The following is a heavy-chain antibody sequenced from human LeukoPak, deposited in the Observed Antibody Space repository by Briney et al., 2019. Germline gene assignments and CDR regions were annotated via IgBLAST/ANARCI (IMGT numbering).Heavy chain of an antibody. V-gene: IGHV3-23*01. J-gene: IGHJ2*01. Sequence: GGSLRLSCAASGFTFSSYAMSWVRQAPGKGLEWVSGVSGSGGGTYNADSVKGRFTISRDNSKNTLYLRMNSLRAEDTAVYYCAKNGVNYWYFDLWGRGTLVTVSS. CDR3: AKNGVNYWYFDL. CDR2: VSGSGGGT. D-gene: IGHD2-8*01. CDR1: GFTFSSYA.